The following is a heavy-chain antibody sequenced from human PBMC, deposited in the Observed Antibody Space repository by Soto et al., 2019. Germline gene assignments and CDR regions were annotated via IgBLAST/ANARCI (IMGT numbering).Heavy chain of an antibody. J-gene: IGHJ4*02. D-gene: IGHD4-4*01. Sequence: SETLSVPCTVSGGSVSSGSYSWSWIRQPPGKGLEWIGYIYHSGSTYYNPSLKSRVTISVDGSKNQFSLKLSSVTAADTAVYYCARGMTTVTTIDYWGQGTLVTVSS. V-gene: IGHV4-30-2*01. CDR3: ARGMTTVTTIDY. CDR1: GGSVSSGSYS. CDR2: IYHSGST.